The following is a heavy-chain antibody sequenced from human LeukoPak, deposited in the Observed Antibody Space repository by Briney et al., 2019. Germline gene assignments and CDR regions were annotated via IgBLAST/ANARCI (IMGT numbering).Heavy chain of an antibody. CDR3: ARPRLGFGELYGMDV. CDR2: IWYDGSNK. Sequence: PGRSLRLSCAASGFTFSSYGMHWVRQAPGKGLEWVAVIWYDGSNKYYADSVKGRFTISRDNSKNTLYLQMNSLRAEDTAVYYCARPRLGFGELYGMDVWGQGTTVTVSS. V-gene: IGHV3-33*08. CDR1: GFTFSSYG. J-gene: IGHJ6*02. D-gene: IGHD3-10*01.